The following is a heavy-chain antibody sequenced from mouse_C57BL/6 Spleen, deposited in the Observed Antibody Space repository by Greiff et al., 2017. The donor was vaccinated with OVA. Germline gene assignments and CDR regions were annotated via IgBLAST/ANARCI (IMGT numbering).Heavy chain of an antibody. Sequence: EVQLVESEGGLVQPGSSMKLSCTASGFTFSDYYMAWVRQVPEKGLEWVANINYDGSSTYYLDSLKSRFIISRDNAKNILYLQMSSLKSEDTATYYCARITTVVGGYFDYWGQGTTLTVSS. CDR3: ARITTVVGGYFDY. J-gene: IGHJ2*01. CDR2: INYDGSST. D-gene: IGHD1-1*01. V-gene: IGHV5-16*01. CDR1: GFTFSDYY.